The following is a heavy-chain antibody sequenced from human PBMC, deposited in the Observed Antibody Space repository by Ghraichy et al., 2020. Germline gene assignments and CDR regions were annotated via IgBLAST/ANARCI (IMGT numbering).Heavy chain of an antibody. Sequence: SETLSLTCTVSGGSISSYYWSWIRQPAGKGLEWIGRIYTSGSTNYNPSLKSRVTMSVDTSKNQFSLKLSSVTAADTAVYYCARDTELARGYYYGMDVWGQGTTVTVSS. J-gene: IGHJ6*02. V-gene: IGHV4-4*07. CDR2: IYTSGST. CDR3: ARDTELARGYYYGMDV. CDR1: GGSISSYY. D-gene: IGHD6-6*01.